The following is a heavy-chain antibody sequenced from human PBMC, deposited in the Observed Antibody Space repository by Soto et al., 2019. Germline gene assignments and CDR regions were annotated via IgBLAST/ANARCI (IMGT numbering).Heavy chain of an antibody. CDR3: ARDIRIAAAGPRGGVDY. J-gene: IGHJ4*02. CDR1: GFTFSSYG. Sequence: GGSLRLSCAASGFTFSSYGMHWVRQAPGKGLEWVAVIWYDGSNKYYADSVKGRFTISRDNSKNTLYLQMNSLRAEDTAVYYCARDIRIAAAGPRGGVDYWGQGTLVTVSS. V-gene: IGHV3-33*01. D-gene: IGHD6-13*01. CDR2: IWYDGSNK.